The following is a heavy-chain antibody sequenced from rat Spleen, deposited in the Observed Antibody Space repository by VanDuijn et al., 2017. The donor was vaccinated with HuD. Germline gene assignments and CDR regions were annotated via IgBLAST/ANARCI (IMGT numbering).Heavy chain of an antibody. D-gene: IGHD1-5*01. CDR1: GYSITSSYR. J-gene: IGHJ2*01. V-gene: IGHV3-3*01. CDR3: ARWGVQLDY. CDR2: INSAGST. Sequence: EVQLQESGPGLVKPSQSLSLTCSVTGYSITSSYRWNWIRKFPGNKLEWMGYINSAGSTNYNPSLKSRISITRDTSKNQFFLQVNSVTTEDTATYYCARWGVQLDYWGQGVMVTVSS.